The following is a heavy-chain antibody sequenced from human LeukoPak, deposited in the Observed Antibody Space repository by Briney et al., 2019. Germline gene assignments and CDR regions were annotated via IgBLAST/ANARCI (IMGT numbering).Heavy chain of an antibody. CDR3: ARHPAGTLVPFDY. D-gene: IGHD6-13*01. V-gene: IGHV3-48*04. CDR2: ISSSSTI. J-gene: IGHJ4*02. Sequence: GGSLRLSCAASGFSFSSYSMNWVRQAPGKGLEWVSYISSSSTIYYADSVKGRFTISRDNAKNSLYLQMNSLRAEDTAVYYCARHPAGTLVPFDYWGQGTLVTVSS. CDR1: GFSFSSYS.